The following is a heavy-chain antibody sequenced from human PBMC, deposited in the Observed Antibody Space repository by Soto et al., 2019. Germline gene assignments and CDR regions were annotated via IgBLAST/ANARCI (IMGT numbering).Heavy chain of an antibody. CDR3: ARGPPYGSGSYSVGWFDP. CDR2: INPNSGGT. D-gene: IGHD3-10*01. Sequence: ASVKVSCKASGYTFTGYYMHWVRQAPGQGLEWMGWINPNSGGTNYAQKFQGWVTMTRDTSISTAYMELSRLRSDDTAVYYCARGPPYGSGSYSVGWFDPWGQGTLVTVSS. J-gene: IGHJ5*02. CDR1: GYTFTGYY. V-gene: IGHV1-2*04.